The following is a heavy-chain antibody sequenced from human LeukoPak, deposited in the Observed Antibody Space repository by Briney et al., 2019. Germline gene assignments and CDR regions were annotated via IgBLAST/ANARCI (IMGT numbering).Heavy chain of an antibody. J-gene: IGHJ6*02. Sequence: ASVKVSFKASGYTFTGYYMHWVRQAPGQGLEWMGCINPNSGGTNYALKFQGRVTMTRDTSIRTAYMELSRLRSDDTAVYYCARVKAPKVELRRHYFYGMDVWGQGTTVTVSS. CDR3: ARVKAPKVELRRHYFYGMDV. V-gene: IGHV1-2*02. CDR1: GYTFTGYY. D-gene: IGHD1-7*01. CDR2: INPNSGGT.